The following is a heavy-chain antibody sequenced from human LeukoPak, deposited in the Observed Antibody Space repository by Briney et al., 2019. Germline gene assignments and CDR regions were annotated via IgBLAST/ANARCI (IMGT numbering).Heavy chain of an antibody. CDR1: GGSFSGYY. J-gene: IGHJ4*02. Sequence: SETLSLTCAVYGGSFSGYYWSWIRQPPGKGLEWIGEINHSGSTNYNPSLKSRVTISVDTSKNQFSLKLSSVTAADTAVYYCARGRARAFDYWGQGTLVTVSS. CDR3: ARGRARAFDY. CDR2: INHSGST. V-gene: IGHV4-34*01.